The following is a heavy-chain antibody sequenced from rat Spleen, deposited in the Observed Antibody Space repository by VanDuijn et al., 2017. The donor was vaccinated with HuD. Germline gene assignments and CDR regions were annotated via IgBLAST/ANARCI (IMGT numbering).Heavy chain of an antibody. CDR3: ARIILPGRNLDY. CDR2: TTSGGGFT. D-gene: IGHD1-4*01. J-gene: IGHJ2*01. Sequence: EVQLVESGGGLVQPGRSLKLSCAASGFTYSDYVMAWVRQAPTKGLEWVASTTSGGGFTFYRDSVKGRFTISRDEAKNTLYLQMDSLRSEDTATYYCARIILPGRNLDYWGQGVMVTASS. CDR1: GFTYSDYV. V-gene: IGHV5S13*01.